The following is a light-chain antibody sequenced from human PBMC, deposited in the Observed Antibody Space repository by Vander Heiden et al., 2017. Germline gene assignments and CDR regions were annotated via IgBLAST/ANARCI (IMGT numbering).Light chain of an antibody. V-gene: IGKV3-11*01. CDR2: DAT. CDR3: QQRSNWLFA. J-gene: IGKJ3*01. Sequence: EIVLTQSPAPLSLSPGARATLSCRASQSVSSYSTWYQQNPGQAPRLLIYDATNRATGIPARFSGSGSGTGYTFTISSLEPEVFAVYYCQQRSNWLFAFGPGTRVDIK. CDR1: QSVSSY.